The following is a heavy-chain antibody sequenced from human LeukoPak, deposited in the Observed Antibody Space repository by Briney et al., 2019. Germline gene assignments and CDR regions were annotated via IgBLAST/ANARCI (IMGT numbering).Heavy chain of an antibody. CDR1: GYTFTGYY. D-gene: IGHD1-26*01. CDR3: ARGPTGSYIRHFDF. Sequence: ASVKVSCKASGYTFTGYYMHWVRQAPGQGLEWMGWINPNSGGTNYAQKFQGRVTMTRDTSISTAYMELRSLSSVTAADSAVYYCARGPTGSYIRHFDFWGRGTLVTVSS. J-gene: IGHJ2*01. CDR2: INPNSGGT. V-gene: IGHV1-2*02.